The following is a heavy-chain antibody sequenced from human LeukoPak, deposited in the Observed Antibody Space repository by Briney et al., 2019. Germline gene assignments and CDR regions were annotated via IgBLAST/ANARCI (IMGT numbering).Heavy chain of an antibody. CDR3: ARPSRYYYDSSGYSHWYFDL. CDR2: IYPGDSDI. CDR1: GYSFTSYW. V-gene: IGHV5-51*04. D-gene: IGHD3-22*01. Sequence: GESLKISCKGSGYSFTSYWIGWVRQMPGKGLEWMGIIYPGDSDIRYSLSFQGQVTISADKPISTAYLQWSSLKASDTAMYYCARPSRYYYDSSGYSHWYFDLWGRGTLVTVSS. J-gene: IGHJ2*01.